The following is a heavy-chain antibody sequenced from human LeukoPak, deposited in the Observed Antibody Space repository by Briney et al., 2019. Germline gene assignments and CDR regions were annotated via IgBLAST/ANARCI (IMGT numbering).Heavy chain of an antibody. J-gene: IGHJ4*02. Sequence: GGSLRLSCAASGFTFSSYGMSWVRQAPGKGLEWVSDISASGGSTHYADSVKGRFIISRDNSKNTLYLQMNRLTAEDTAVYYCAKESYRLMVTSFDFWGQGTLLTVSS. D-gene: IGHD4-23*01. CDR2: ISASGGST. CDR1: GFTFSSYG. V-gene: IGHV3-23*01. CDR3: AKESYRLMVTSFDF.